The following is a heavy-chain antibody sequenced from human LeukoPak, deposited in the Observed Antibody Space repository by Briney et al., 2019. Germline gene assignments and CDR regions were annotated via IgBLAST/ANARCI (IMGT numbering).Heavy chain of an antibody. CDR2: IIPIFGTA. D-gene: IGHD1-26*01. V-gene: IGHV1-69*05. Sequence: SVKVSCKASGGTFSSYAISWVRQAPGQGLEWMGRIIPIFGTANYAQKFQGRVTITTDESTSTAYMELSSLRSEDTAVYHCARTPSGAGAFDIWGQGTMVTVSS. CDR1: GGTFSSYA. CDR3: ARTPSGAGAFDI. J-gene: IGHJ3*02.